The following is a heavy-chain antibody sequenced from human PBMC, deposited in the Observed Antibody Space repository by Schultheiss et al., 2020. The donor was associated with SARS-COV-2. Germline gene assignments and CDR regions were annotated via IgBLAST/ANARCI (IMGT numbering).Heavy chain of an antibody. D-gene: IGHD3-3*02. V-gene: IGHV4-39*07. CDR3: ARYIFGVAIRFDP. CDR2: IFYTGAT. J-gene: IGHJ5*02. Sequence: SETLSLTCTVSGGSISSYYWGWIRQPPGKGLEWLGSIFYTGATYYNPSLKSRLTISVDTSKKKFSLKLSSVTAADTAVYYCARYIFGVAIRFDPWGQGTLVTVSS. CDR1: GGSISSYY.